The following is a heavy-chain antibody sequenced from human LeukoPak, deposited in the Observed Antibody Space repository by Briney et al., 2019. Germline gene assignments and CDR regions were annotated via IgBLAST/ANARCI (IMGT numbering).Heavy chain of an antibody. Sequence: PSETLSLTCTVSGGSISSSSYYWGWIRQPPGKGLEWIGSIYYSGSTYYNPSLKSRVTISVDTSKNQFSLKLSSVTAADTAVYYCARGGRGIAAARVLGYWGQGTLVTVSS. V-gene: IGHV4-39*01. J-gene: IGHJ4*02. CDR3: ARGGRGIAAARVLGY. CDR1: GGSISSSSYY. D-gene: IGHD6-13*01. CDR2: IYYSGST.